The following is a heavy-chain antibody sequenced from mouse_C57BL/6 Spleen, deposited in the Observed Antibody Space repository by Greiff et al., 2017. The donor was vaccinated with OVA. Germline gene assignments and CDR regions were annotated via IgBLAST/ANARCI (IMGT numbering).Heavy chain of an antibody. V-gene: IGHV1-47*01. Sequence: VQLQESGAELVKPGASVKMSCKASGYTFTTYPIEWMKQNHGKSLEWIGNFHPYNDDTKYNEKFKGKATLTVEKSSSTVYLELSRLTSDDSAVYYCARPNYSNSHWYFDVWGTGTTVTVSS. D-gene: IGHD2-5*01. CDR3: ARPNYSNSHWYFDV. CDR1: GYTFTTYP. CDR2: FHPYNDDT. J-gene: IGHJ1*03.